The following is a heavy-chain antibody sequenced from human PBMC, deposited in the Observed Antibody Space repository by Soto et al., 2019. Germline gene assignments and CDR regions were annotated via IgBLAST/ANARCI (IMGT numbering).Heavy chain of an antibody. Sequence: PSETLSLTCTVSGDSINSYYWSWIRQPPGKGLEWIGYIYDSGSTNYNPSLKSRVTISVDTSKNQFSLKLNSVTAADTAVYYCARGRWVQLPHYWGQGTLVTVSS. V-gene: IGHV4-59*01. CDR3: ARGRWVQLPHY. J-gene: IGHJ4*02. CDR1: GDSINSYY. D-gene: IGHD1-1*01. CDR2: IYDSGST.